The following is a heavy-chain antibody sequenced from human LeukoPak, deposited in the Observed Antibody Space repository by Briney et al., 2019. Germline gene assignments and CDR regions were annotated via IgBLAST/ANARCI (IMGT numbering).Heavy chain of an antibody. CDR2: ISSSSSYI. V-gene: IGHV3-21*01. D-gene: IGHD2-2*01. Sequence: PGGSLRLSCAASGFTFSSYSMNWVRQAPGKGLEWVSSISSSSSYIYYADSVKGRFAISRDNAKNSLYLQMNSLRAEDTAVYYCASPDLVPAVYWGQGTLVTVSS. CDR1: GFTFSSYS. CDR3: ASPDLVPAVY. J-gene: IGHJ4*02.